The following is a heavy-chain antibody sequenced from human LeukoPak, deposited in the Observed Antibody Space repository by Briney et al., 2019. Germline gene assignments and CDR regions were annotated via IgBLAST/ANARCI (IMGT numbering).Heavy chain of an antibody. CDR3: TRAYQQHLINWFDP. J-gene: IGHJ5*02. D-gene: IGHD2-2*01. Sequence: GGSLRLSCVASGFTFSNSWMHWVRQAPGKGLVWVARINSDGSSTSYADSVKGRFTISRDNAKNTPYLQMNSLRADDTAEYYCTRAYQQHLINWFDPWGQGTLVTVSS. CDR2: INSDGSST. CDR1: GFTFSNSW. V-gene: IGHV3-74*01.